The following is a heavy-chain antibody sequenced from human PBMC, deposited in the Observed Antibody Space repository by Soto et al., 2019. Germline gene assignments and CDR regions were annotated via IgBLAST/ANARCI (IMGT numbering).Heavy chain of an antibody. D-gene: IGHD2-15*01. CDR1: GYTFTSYY. CDR3: AHSDGGLEYFQH. J-gene: IGHJ1*01. Sequence: GASVKVSCKASGYTFTSYYMHWVRQAPGQGLEWMGIINPSGGSTSYAQKFQGRLTITKDTSKNQVVLTMTNMDPVDTATYYCAHSDGGLEYFQHWGQGTLVTVSS. CDR2: INPSGGST. V-gene: IGHV1-46*01.